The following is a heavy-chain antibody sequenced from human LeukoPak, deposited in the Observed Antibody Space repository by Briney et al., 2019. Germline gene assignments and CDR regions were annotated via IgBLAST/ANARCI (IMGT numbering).Heavy chain of an antibody. V-gene: IGHV4-61*02. J-gene: IGHJ6*03. CDR3: ANSYYYMDG. Sequence: PSQTLSLTCSVSGVSISTGGYYWSWLRQPAGKGLEWIGRVYTSGSTNYNPSLKSRVTISADKSKNQFSLKLTSVTAADTAVYFCANSYYYMDGWGKGTTVTVSS. CDR2: VYTSGST. CDR1: GVSISTGGYY.